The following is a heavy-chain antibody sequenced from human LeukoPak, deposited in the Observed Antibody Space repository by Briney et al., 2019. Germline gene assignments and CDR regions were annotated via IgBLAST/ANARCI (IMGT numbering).Heavy chain of an antibody. CDR2: INPSGGST. CDR1: GYTFTSYY. Sequence: ASVKVSCKASGYTFTSYYMHWVRQAPGQGLEWMGIINPSGGSTSYAQKFQGRVTMTRDTSTSTVYMELSSLRSEDTAVYYCARDLYSSGWYRLRYYYGMDVWGQGTTVTVSS. J-gene: IGHJ6*02. CDR3: ARDLYSSGWYRLRYYYGMDV. V-gene: IGHV1-46*01. D-gene: IGHD6-19*01.